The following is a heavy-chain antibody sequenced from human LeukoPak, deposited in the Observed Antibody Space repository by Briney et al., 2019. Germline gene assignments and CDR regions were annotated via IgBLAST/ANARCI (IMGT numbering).Heavy chain of an antibody. D-gene: IGHD2-2*01. V-gene: IGHV4-30-2*01. CDR1: GGSISSGGYY. J-gene: IGHJ4*02. CDR2: IYHSGST. CDR3: ARSGPYQLLSYFDY. Sequence: SETLSLTCTVSGGSISSGGYYWSWIRQPPGKGLEWIGYIYHSGSTYYNPSLKSRVTISVDRSKNQFSLKLSSVTAADTAVYYCARSGPYQLLSYFDYWGQGTLVTVSS.